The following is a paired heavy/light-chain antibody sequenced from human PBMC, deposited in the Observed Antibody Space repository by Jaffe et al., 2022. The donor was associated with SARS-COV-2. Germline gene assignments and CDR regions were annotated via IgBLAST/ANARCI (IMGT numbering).Light chain of an antibody. Sequence: DIVMTQSPDSLAVSLGERATINCKSSQSILYSSNNKNYLAWYQQKPGQPPKLLIYWTSTRESGVPDRFSGSGSGTDFTLTISSLQAEDVAVYYCQQYYSTPLTFGGGTKVEIK. CDR3: QQYYSTPLT. CDR1: QSILYSSNNKNY. J-gene: IGKJ4*01. CDR2: WTS. V-gene: IGKV4-1*01.
Heavy chain of an antibody. J-gene: IGHJ6*02. D-gene: IGHD1-26*01. CDR1: GFTFSSYA. CDR3: AKAILSGGYLYGMDV. V-gene: IGHV3-23*01. CDR2: ISGTGDST. Sequence: EVHLLESGGGLVQPGGSLRLSCAASGFTFSSYAMSWVRQAPGKGLEWVSGISGTGDSTYYADSVKGRFTISRDNSKNTLDLQMNSLRAEDTAVYYCAKAILSGGYLYGMDVWGQGTTVTVSS.